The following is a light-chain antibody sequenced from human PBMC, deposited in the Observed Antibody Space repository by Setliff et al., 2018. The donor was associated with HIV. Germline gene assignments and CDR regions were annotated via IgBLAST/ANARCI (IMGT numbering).Light chain of an antibody. J-gene: IGLJ1*01. V-gene: IGLV2-23*02. Sequence: QSALTQPASVSGSPGQSITISCTGRSSDIGSWNFVSWYQQYPDKAPKVMIYEVSKRPSGVSNRFSGSKSGNVASLTISGLQAEDEADYYCCSNTGSNTFVFGTGTKVTVL. CDR2: EVS. CDR3: CSNTGSNTFV. CDR1: SSDIGSWNF.